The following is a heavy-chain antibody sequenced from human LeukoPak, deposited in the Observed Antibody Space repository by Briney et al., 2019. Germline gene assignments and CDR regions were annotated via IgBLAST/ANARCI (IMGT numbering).Heavy chain of an antibody. J-gene: IGHJ4*02. CDR1: GFTFSNFW. CDR2: VNGDGSAT. D-gene: IGHD3-10*01. V-gene: IGHV3-74*01. CDR3: VRNHYGSVDY. Sequence: GGSLRLSCAASGFTFSNFWMHWVRQAPGKGLVWVSRVNGDGSATNYADSVKGRFTISRDNAKNTLYLQMNSLRPEDTAVYYCVRNHYGSVDYWGQGTLVTVSS.